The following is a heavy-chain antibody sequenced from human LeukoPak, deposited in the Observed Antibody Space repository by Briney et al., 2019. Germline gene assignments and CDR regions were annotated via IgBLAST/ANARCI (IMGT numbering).Heavy chain of an antibody. CDR2: ISSSSTYI. V-gene: IGHV3-21*01. J-gene: IGHJ4*02. CDR1: GFTFSSYS. CDR3: ARDPQTYYYDSSGYYYDY. D-gene: IGHD3-22*01. Sequence: GGSLRLSCAASGFTFSSYSMNWVRQAPGKGLEWVSSISSSSTYIYYADSVKGRFTISRDNAKNSLYLQMNSLRAEDTAVYYCARDPQTYYYDSSGYYYDYWGQGTLVTVSS.